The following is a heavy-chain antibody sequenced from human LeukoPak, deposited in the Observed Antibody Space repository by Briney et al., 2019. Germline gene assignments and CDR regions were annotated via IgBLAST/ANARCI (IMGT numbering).Heavy chain of an antibody. V-gene: IGHV1-69*04. CDR3: AVVVMVDAFDI. D-gene: IGHD3-22*01. CDR2: IIPILGIA. CDR1: GGTFSSYA. J-gene: IGHJ3*02. Sequence: ASVKVSCKASGGTFSSYAISWVRQAPGQGLEWMGRIIPILGIANYAQKFQGRVTITADKSTSTAYMELSSLRSEDTAVYYCAVVVMVDAFDIWGQGTMVTVSS.